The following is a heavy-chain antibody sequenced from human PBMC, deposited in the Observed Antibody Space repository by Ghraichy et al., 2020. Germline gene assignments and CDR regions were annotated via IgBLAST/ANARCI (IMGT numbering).Heavy chain of an antibody. CDR1: GYSFTSYN. CDR2: INPNSGDT. CDR3: ARDTSGWSEFDS. D-gene: IGHD6-19*01. Sequence: ASVKVSCKAFGYSFTSYNIHWVRQAAGQGIEWVGWINPNSGDTVYTQDFQGRVTVTRDTSTSTVYMELSSLTSEDTAMYYCARDTSGWSEFDSWGQGTQVTVSS. V-gene: IGHV1-8*01. J-gene: IGHJ4*02.